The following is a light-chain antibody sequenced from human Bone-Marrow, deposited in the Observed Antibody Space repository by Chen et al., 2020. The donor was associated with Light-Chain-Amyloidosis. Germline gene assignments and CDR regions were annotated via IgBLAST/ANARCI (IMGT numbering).Light chain of an antibody. J-gene: IGLJ2*01. CDR3: AAWDDRLNGVV. CDR1: ASNIGTNS. V-gene: IGLV1-44*01. Sequence: QSVLTQPPSASGTPGQRVTISCSGGASNIGTNSAHWYHHSPGTAPRLLIYGNDQWPSGVPGRFSGSKSGTAASLAMGGLRHEDEGHYYCAAWDDRLNGVVFGGGTRLTVL. CDR2: GND.